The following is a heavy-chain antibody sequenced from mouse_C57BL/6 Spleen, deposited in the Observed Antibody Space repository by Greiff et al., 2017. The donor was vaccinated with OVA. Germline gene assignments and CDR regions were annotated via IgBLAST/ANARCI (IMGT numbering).Heavy chain of an antibody. CDR1: GYTFTSYW. V-gene: IGHV1-69*01. CDR3: ARSSDY. CDR2: IDPTDSYT. Sequence: VQLQQPGAELVMPGASVKLSCKASGYTFTSYWMHWVKQRPGQGLEWIGEIDPTDSYTNYNQKFKGKSTLTVDKSSSTAYMQLSSLTSEDSAVYYCARSSDYWGQGTTLTVSS. J-gene: IGHJ2*01.